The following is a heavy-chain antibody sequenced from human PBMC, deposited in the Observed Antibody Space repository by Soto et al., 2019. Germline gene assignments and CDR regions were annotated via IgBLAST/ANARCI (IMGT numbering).Heavy chain of an antibody. Sequence: EVQLVESGGGLVQPGGSLKLSCAASGFTFSDSSVHWVRQASGKGLEWVGRIRNKVHSYATAYAASVRGRFTISRDDSKNTTFLQMKSLNTEDTAVYYCISHSPEDMKRTWGQGTLVTVSS. CDR1: GFTFSDSS. V-gene: IGHV3-73*02. J-gene: IGHJ4*02. CDR2: IRNKVHSYAT. D-gene: IGHD2-15*01. CDR3: ISHSPEDMKRT.